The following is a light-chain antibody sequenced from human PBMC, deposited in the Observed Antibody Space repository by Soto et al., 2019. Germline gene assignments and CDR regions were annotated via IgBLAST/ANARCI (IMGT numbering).Light chain of an antibody. Sequence: QSVLTQPASVSGSPGQSITISCTGTSSDVGGYNYVSWYQQHPGKAPKLMIYDVSNRPSGVSNRVSGSKSANTASLTISGLQAEDEADYYCSSYTGSSTYVVFGGGTKLTVL. CDR2: DVS. V-gene: IGLV2-14*01. J-gene: IGLJ2*01. CDR1: SSDVGGYNY. CDR3: SSYTGSSTYVV.